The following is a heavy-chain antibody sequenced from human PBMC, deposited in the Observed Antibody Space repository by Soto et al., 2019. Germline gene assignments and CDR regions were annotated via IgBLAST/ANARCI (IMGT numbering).Heavy chain of an antibody. CDR3: ASGFTVTTYEI. J-gene: IGHJ4*02. V-gene: IGHV4-31*03. D-gene: IGHD4-17*01. Sequence: QVQLQESGPGLVKPSQTLSLTCTVSGGSISSGGYYCIWIRQHPGKGLEWIGYIYYSGSTYYNPSLKSRVTISVDTSKNQFSLKLSSVTAADTAVYYCASGFTVTTYEIWGQGTLVTVSS. CDR2: IYYSGST. CDR1: GGSISSGGYY.